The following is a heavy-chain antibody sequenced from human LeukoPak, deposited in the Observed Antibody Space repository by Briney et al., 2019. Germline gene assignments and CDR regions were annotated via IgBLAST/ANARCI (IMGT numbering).Heavy chain of an antibody. CDR3: AKDQWQQLVTHY. D-gene: IGHD6-13*01. J-gene: IGHJ4*02. CDR2: ISDDGRSK. Sequence: GGSLRLSCAASGFSFISYGMHWVRQAPGKGLEWVGVISDDGRSKDYADSVKGRFTISRDNSKNTLYLQMNSLRAEDTAVYYCAKDQWQQLVTHYWGQGTLVTVSS. CDR1: GFSFISYG. V-gene: IGHV3-30*18.